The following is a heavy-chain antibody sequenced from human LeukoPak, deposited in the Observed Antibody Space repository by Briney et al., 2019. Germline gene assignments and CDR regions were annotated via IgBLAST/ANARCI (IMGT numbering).Heavy chain of an antibody. J-gene: IGHJ4*02. D-gene: IGHD1-26*01. V-gene: IGHV1-18*01. CDR2: ISAYNGNT. Sequence: GASVKVSCKASGYTFTSYGISWVRQAPGQGLEWMGWISAYNGNTNYAQKLQGRVTMTTDTSTSTAYMGLRSLRSDDTAVYYCARDCDNIVGAPGGFGYWGQGTLVTVSS. CDR3: ARDCDNIVGAPGGFGY. CDR1: GYTFTSYG.